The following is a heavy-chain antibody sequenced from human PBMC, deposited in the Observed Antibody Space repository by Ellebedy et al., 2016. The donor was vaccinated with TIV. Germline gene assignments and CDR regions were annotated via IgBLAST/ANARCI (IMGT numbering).Heavy chain of an antibody. CDR1: GFTFSSYW. CDR3: ARVYDSIDY. J-gene: IGHJ4*02. D-gene: IGHD3-22*01. Sequence: GESLKISCAASGFTFSSYWMSWVSQAPGKGLEWVANIKQDGSEKYYVDSVKGRFTISRDNAKNSLYLQMNSLRAEDTAVYYCARVYDSIDYWGQGTLVTVSS. CDR2: IKQDGSEK. V-gene: IGHV3-7*01.